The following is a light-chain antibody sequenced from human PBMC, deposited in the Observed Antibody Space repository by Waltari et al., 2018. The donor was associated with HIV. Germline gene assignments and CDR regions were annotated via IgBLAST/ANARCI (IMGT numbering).Light chain of an antibody. CDR1: RSHVSGHDY. CDR2: DVS. J-gene: IGLJ2*01. CDR3: CSYSGSYIVV. V-gene: IGLV2-11*01. Sequence: QPPLTRPRSVPGAPGQSVTIPCTGTRSHVSGHDYVSWYQQYPGKAPELMIYDVSKWPSGVPDRFCGSKSGNTACLASSGLQAEDEAVYYCCSYSGSYIVVFGGGARLTVL.